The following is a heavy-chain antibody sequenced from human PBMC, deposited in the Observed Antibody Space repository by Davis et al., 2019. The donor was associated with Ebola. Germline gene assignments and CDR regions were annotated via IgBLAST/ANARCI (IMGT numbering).Heavy chain of an antibody. CDR2: IYYSGST. J-gene: IGHJ5*02. CDR3: ARRGTSSWYAGWFDP. CDR1: GASISSYY. Sequence: MPGGSLRLSCSVSGASISSYYWSWIRQPPGKGLEWIGYIYYSGSTNYNPSLKSRVTISVGTSKNQFSLKLSSVTAADTAMYYCARRGTSSWYAGWFDPWGQGTLVTVSS. D-gene: IGHD6-13*01. V-gene: IGHV4-59*08.